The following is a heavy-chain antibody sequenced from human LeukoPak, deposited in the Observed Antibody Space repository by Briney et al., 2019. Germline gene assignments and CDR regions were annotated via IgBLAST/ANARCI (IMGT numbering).Heavy chain of an antibody. Sequence: GGSLRLSCAASGFTFSSYSMNWVRQAPGKGLEWVSSISSTSTYIYYADSVKGRFTISRDNSKNTLYLQMNSLRAEDTAVYYCARRAGAYSHPYDYWGQGTLVTVSS. D-gene: IGHD4/OR15-4a*01. CDR2: ISSTSTYI. V-gene: IGHV3-21*04. CDR3: ARRAGAYSHPYDY. CDR1: GFTFSSYS. J-gene: IGHJ4*02.